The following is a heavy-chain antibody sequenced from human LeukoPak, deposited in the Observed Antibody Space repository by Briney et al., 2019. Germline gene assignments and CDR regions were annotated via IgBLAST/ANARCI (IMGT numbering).Heavy chain of an antibody. CDR2: TRPDGSNK. CDR3: AKDWSTDWSNWFDS. J-gene: IGHJ5*01. V-gene: IGHV3-30*02. D-gene: IGHD3-3*01. CDR1: GFTFSSYW. Sequence: GGSLRLSCAASGFTFSSYWMSWVRQAPGKGLEWVAFTRPDGSNKHYGDSVQGRLTISRDNSRNTLYLQMNSLRVEDTAMYYCAKDWSTDWSNWFDSWGPGSLVTVSS.